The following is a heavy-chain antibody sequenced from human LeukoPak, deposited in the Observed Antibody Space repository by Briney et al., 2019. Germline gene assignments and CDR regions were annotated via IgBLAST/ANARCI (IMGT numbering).Heavy chain of an antibody. J-gene: IGHJ4*02. CDR1: GFTFSSYW. D-gene: IGHD2-2*01. Sequence: GGSLRLSCAASGFTFSSYWMHWVRQAPGKGLVWVSRINTDGSSTSYADSVKGRFTISRDNAKNTLYLQMNSLRAEDTAVYYCARKGYCSSTSCQSLDYWGQGTLVTVSS. CDR3: ARKGYCSSTSCQSLDY. V-gene: IGHV3-74*01. CDR2: INTDGSST.